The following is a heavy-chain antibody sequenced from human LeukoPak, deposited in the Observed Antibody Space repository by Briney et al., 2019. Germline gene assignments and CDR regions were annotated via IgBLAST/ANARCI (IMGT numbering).Heavy chain of an antibody. V-gene: IGHV1-69*06. CDR3: AREGDYYGSGSYSDY. Sequence: SVKVSCKAPGGTFSSYAISWVRQAPGQGLEWMGGIIPIFGTANYAQKFQGRVTITADKSTSTAYMELSSLRSEDTAVYYCAREGDYYGSGSYSDYWGQGTLVTVSS. CDR2: IIPIFGTA. D-gene: IGHD3-10*01. CDR1: GGTFSSYA. J-gene: IGHJ4*02.